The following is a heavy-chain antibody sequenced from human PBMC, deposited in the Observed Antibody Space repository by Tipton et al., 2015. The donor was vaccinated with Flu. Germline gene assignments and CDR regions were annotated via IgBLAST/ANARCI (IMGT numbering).Heavy chain of an antibody. J-gene: IGHJ2*01. CDR1: AFTFSTDG. D-gene: IGHD3-16*01. Sequence: QLVQSGGGVVQPGRSLRLSCAASAFTFSTDGMHWVRQAPGKGLEWVAVIWFDGSSKYYADSVKGRFTISRDNSKNTLYLQMNSLRDEDTAVYYCARHRGVDWCLDLWGRGTLVTVSS. CDR3: ARHRGVDWCLDL. CDR2: IWFDGSSK. V-gene: IGHV3-33*01.